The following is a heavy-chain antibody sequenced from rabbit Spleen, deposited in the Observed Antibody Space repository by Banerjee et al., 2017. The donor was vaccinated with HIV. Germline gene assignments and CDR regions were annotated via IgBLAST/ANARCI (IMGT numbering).Heavy chain of an antibody. CDR3: ARDNANNNAGSSYYLFRL. J-gene: IGHJ4*01. D-gene: IGHD8-1*01. Sequence: QEQLVESGGGLVQPGGSLKLSCKASGFDFSNYGVSWVRQAPGKGLEWIACIYGGSSGSTDYASWAKGRFTISKTSSTTVTLQMTSLTAADTATYFCARDNANNNAGSSYYLFRLWGQGTLVTVS. CDR1: GFDFSNYG. CDR2: IYGGSSGST. V-gene: IGHV1S45*01.